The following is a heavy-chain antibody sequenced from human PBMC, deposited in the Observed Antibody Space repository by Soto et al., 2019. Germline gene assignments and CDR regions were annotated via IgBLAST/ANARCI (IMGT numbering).Heavy chain of an antibody. CDR3: ARWLGGSMYTTSGRYDS. Sequence: QVQLVESGGGVVQPGRSPRLTCAASGFTFSSNGMHWVRQAPGKGLEWVALVAYDGSKTYYGDSVRGRFTISRDNSENSRYMQMNSMRAEDTVVYYCARWLGGSMYTTSGRYDSWGQGTLVTVPS. V-gene: IGHV3-30*03. CDR2: VAYDGSKT. D-gene: IGHD2-8*01. J-gene: IGHJ5*01. CDR1: GFTFSSNG.